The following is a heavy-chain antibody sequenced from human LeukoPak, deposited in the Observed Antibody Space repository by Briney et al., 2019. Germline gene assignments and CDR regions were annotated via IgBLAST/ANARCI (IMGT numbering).Heavy chain of an antibody. J-gene: IGHJ3*02. CDR2: IYYSGST. CDR1: GGSISSGGYY. V-gene: IGHV4-31*03. Sequence: PSQTLSLTCTVSGGSISSGGYYWSWIRQHPGKGLEWIGYIYYSGSTYYNPSLKSRVTISVDTSKNQFSLKLSSVTAAATAVYYCARDPYYYDSSGYGAFDIWGQGTMVTVSS. CDR3: ARDPYYYDSSGYGAFDI. D-gene: IGHD3-22*01.